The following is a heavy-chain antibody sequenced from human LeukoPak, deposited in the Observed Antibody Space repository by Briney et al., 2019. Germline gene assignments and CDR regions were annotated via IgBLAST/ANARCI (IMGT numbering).Heavy chain of an antibody. CDR1: GFTFSSFA. Sequence: PGGSLRLSCVASGFTFSSFAMSWVRQAPGKGLEWVSSISSSSSNIYYADSVKGRFTISRDNAKNSLYLQMNSLRAEDTAVYYCARDGRGGSPTYYFDYWGQGTLVTVSS. CDR3: ARDGRGGSPTYYFDY. CDR2: ISSSSSNI. J-gene: IGHJ4*02. V-gene: IGHV3-21*01. D-gene: IGHD1-26*01.